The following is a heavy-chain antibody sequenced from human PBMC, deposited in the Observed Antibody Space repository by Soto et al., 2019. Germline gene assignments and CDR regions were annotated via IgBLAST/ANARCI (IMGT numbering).Heavy chain of an antibody. J-gene: IGHJ3*02. CDR3: TASRVQGAFDI. V-gene: IGHV3-23*01. CDR1: GFTFSSYT. CDR2: ISATGGST. Sequence: GGSLSLSCAASGFTFSSYTMSWVRQAPGKGLEWVSGISATGGSTYYADSVKGRFTFSRDNSKNTLYLQMNSLKTEDTAVYFCTASRVQGAFDIWGQGTLVTVSS.